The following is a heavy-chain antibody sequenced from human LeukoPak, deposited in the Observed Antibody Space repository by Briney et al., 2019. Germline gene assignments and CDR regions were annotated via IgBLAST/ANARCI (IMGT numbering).Heavy chain of an antibody. Sequence: PGGSLRLSCEASGFTFTRHWMSWVRQAPRKGLEWVATIHPDGSETYYVDSVEGRFTISRDNAKNSLYLQLTTLRADDAALYYGGRTVWFYFDYWGQGTLVTVSS. CDR2: IHPDGSET. CDR1: GFTFTRHW. J-gene: IGHJ4*02. D-gene: IGHD2-21*01. V-gene: IGHV3-7*05. CDR3: GRTVWFYFDY.